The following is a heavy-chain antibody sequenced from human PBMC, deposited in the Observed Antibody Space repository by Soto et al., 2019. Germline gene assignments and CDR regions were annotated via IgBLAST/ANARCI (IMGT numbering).Heavy chain of an antibody. J-gene: IGHJ4*02. Sequence: QVQLVEPGGGVVQPGRSLRLSCAASGFTFSSYGMHWVRQAPGKGLEWVAVISYDGSNKYYADSVKGRFTISRDNSKNTLYLQMNSLRAEDTAVYYCAKSTNRVTTFDYWGQGTLVTVSS. CDR3: AKSTNRVTTFDY. CDR2: ISYDGSNK. D-gene: IGHD4-4*01. CDR1: GFTFSSYG. V-gene: IGHV3-30*18.